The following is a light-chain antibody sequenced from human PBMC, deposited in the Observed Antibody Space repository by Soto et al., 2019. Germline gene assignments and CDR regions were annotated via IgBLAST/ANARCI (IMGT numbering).Light chain of an antibody. V-gene: IGLV2-18*02. CDR2: EVS. CDR3: SSYTSSSTLV. J-gene: IGLJ2*01. Sequence: QSALTQPPSVSGSPGQSVTISCTGTSSDVGSYNRVSWYQQPPGTAPKLMIHEVSKRPSGVPDRFSVSKSGNTASLTISGLQAEDEADYYCSSYTSSSTLVFGGGTKLTVL. CDR1: SSDVGSYNR.